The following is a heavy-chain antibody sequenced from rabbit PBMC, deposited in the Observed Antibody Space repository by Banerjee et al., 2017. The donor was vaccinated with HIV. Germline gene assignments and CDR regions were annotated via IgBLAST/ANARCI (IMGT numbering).Heavy chain of an antibody. D-gene: IGHD1-1*01. J-gene: IGHJ4*01. CDR1: GIDFSSSYY. CDR3: ARDDASSSVYDFNL. V-gene: IGHV1S43*01. CDR2: IYTGSGST. Sequence: QQQLEESGGGLVKPGGTLTLTCKASGIDFSSSYYMCWVRQAPGKGLEWIGCIYTGSGSTYYASWAKGRFTITRSTSLNTVDLKMTSLTAADTATYFCARDDASSSVYDFNLWGPGTLVTVS.